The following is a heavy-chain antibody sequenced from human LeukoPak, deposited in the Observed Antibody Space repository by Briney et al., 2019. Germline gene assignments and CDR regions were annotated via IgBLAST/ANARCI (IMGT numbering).Heavy chain of an antibody. D-gene: IGHD2-21*01. CDR2: IIPIFGTA. V-gene: IGHV1-69*05. J-gene: IGHJ5*02. CDR1: GGTFSSYA. Sequence: ASVKVSCKASGGTFSSYAISWVRQAPGQGLEWMGGIIPIFGTANYAQKLQGRVTMTTDTSTSTAYMELRSLRSDDTAVYYCARSHIVVVPPGFDPWGQGTLVTVSS. CDR3: ARSHIVVVPPGFDP.